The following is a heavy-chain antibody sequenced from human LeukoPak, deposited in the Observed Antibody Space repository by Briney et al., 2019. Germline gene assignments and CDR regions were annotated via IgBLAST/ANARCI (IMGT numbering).Heavy chain of an antibody. V-gene: IGHV3-9*01. Sequence: GGSLRLSCAASGFTFDDYAMHWVRQAPGKGLEWVSGISWNSGSIGYADSVKGRFTISRDNAKNSLYLQMNSLRAEDTALYYCAKDESHSSWTSRFYYYAMDVWGQGTTVTVSS. J-gene: IGHJ6*02. CDR3: AKDESHSSWTSRFYYYAMDV. D-gene: IGHD6-13*01. CDR2: ISWNSGSI. CDR1: GFTFDDYA.